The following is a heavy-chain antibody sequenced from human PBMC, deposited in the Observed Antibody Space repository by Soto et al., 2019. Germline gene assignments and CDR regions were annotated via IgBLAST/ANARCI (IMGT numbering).Heavy chain of an antibody. CDR1: GYTFTSYG. V-gene: IGHV1-18*01. J-gene: IGHJ6*03. CDR2: ISAYNGNT. CDR3: ASGRIVVAAQPSLFYYYYYYMDV. Sequence: ASVQVSCQASGYTFTSYGISWVRQAPGQGLEWMGWISAYNGNTNYAQKLQGRVTMTTDTSTSTAYMELRSLRSDDTAVYYCASGRIVVAAQPSLFYYYYYYMDVWGKGTTVTVSS. D-gene: IGHD2-15*01.